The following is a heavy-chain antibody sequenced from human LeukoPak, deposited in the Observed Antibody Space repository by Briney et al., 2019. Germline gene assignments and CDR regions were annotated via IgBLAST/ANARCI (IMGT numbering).Heavy chain of an antibody. CDR3: ARGGSTLSYYHDSSGYYYYGMDV. CDR2: ISSSSSTI. V-gene: IGHV3-48*02. D-gene: IGHD3-22*01. CDR1: GFTFSSYS. J-gene: IGHJ6*02. Sequence: GGSLRLSCAASGFTFSSYSMNWVRQAPGKGLEWVSYISSSSSTIYYADSVKGRFTISRDNAKNSLYLQMNSLRDEDTAVYYRARGGSTLSYYHDSSGYYYYGMDVWGQGTTVTVSS.